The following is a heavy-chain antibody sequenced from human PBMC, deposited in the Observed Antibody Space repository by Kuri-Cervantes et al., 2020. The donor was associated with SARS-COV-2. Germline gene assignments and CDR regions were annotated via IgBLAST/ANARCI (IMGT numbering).Heavy chain of an antibody. Sequence: GSLRLSCTVSGGSISSYYWSWIRQPPGKGLEWIGEINHSGSTNYNPSLKSRVTISVDTSKNQFSLKLSSVTAADTAVYYCARRPTYSSSSDYWGQGTLVTVSS. CDR1: GGSISSYY. CDR2: INHSGST. J-gene: IGHJ4*02. V-gene: IGHV4-34*01. D-gene: IGHD6-6*01. CDR3: ARRPTYSSSSDY.